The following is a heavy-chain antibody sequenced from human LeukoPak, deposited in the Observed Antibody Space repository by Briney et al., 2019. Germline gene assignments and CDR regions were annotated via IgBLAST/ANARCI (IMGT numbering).Heavy chain of an antibody. CDR2: INEDASTI. D-gene: IGHD1-14*01. V-gene: IGHV3-74*01. Sequence: GGSLRLSCAASGFTFSRYWMHWVRQVPGKGLEWVARINEDASTITYADSVKGRFTISRDNSKNTLYLQMNSLRAEDTAVYYCARDRTQYYYYYGMDVWGQGTTVTVSS. CDR1: GFTFSRYW. CDR3: ARDRTQYYYYYGMDV. J-gene: IGHJ6*02.